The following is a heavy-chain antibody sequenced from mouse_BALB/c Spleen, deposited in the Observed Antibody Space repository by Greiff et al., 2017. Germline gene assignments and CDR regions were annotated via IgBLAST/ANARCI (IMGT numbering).Heavy chain of an antibody. CDR2: IDPETGGT. D-gene: IGHD1-1*01. CDR3: TRWGFITIDY. V-gene: IGHV1-15*01. J-gene: IGHJ2*01. CDR1: GYTFTDYE. Sequence: VQLQQSGAELVRPGASVTLSCKASGYTFTDYEMHWVKQTPVHGLEWIGAIDPETGGTAYNQKFKGKATLTADKSSSTAYMELRSLTSEDSAVYYCTRWGFITIDYWGQGTTLTVSS.